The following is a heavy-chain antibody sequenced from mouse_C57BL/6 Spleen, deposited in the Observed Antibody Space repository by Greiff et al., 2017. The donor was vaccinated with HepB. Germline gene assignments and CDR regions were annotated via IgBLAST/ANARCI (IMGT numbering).Heavy chain of an antibody. CDR1: GFTFSSYG. V-gene: IGHV5-6*01. CDR2: ISSGGSYT. J-gene: IGHJ2*01. CDR3: ARVDDYPDY. D-gene: IGHD2-4*01. Sequence: EVHLVESGGDLVKPGGSLKLSCAASGFTFSSYGMSWVRQTPDKRLEWVATISSGGSYTYYPDSGKGRFTISRDNAKNTLYLQMSSLKSEDTAMYYCARVDDYPDYWGQGTTLTVSS.